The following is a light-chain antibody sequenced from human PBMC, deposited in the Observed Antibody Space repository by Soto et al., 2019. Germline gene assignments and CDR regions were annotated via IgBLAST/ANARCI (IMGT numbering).Light chain of an antibody. CDR2: DAT. Sequence: EFVLTQSPATLSLSPGERATLSCRVSQTVITYLAWYQQKPGQAPRLLIFDATKRVTGIPARFSGSGSGTDFTLTISSLEPEDFAVYYCQQRGTFGGGTKVEIK. V-gene: IGKV3-11*01. J-gene: IGKJ4*01. CDR1: QTVITY. CDR3: QQRGT.